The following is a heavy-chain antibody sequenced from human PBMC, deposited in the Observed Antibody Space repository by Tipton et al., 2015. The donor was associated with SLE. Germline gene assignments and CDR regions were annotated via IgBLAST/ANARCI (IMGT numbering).Heavy chain of an antibody. CDR2: IYYSGST. CDR1: GGSISSYY. Sequence: TLSLTCTVSGGSISSYYWSWIRQPPGKGLEWIGYIYYSGSTNYNPSLKSRVTKSVDTSKYQFSLKLSSVTGADPAVYYCARARGRGYFQHWGQGTLVTVSS. CDR3: ARARGRGYFQH. J-gene: IGHJ1*01. D-gene: IGHD3-10*01. V-gene: IGHV4-59*01.